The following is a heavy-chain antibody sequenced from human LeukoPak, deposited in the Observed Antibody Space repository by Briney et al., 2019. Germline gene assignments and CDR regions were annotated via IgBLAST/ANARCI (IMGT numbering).Heavy chain of an antibody. CDR2: MYSSGST. J-gene: IGHJ5*02. Sequence: PSQTLSLTCTVSGGPISSGDYYWTWIRQPPGKGLEWIAYMYSSGSTYYNPSLKSRVTMSADTSKNQLSLKLSSVTAADTAVYYCARPYYYDSRIDPWGQGILVTVSS. V-gene: IGHV4-30-4*01. D-gene: IGHD3-22*01. CDR1: GGPISSGDYY. CDR3: ARPYYYDSRIDP.